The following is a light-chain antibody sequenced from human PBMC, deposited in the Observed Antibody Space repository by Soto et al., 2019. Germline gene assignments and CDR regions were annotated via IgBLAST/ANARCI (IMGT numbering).Light chain of an antibody. J-gene: IGLJ1*01. CDR2: EVR. V-gene: IGLV2-14*01. CDR1: SSDIGDYDY. CDR3: CSYTRTSNHYF. Sequence: QSALTQPASVSGSPGQSITISCTGTSSDIGDYDYVSWYQQRPGRAPKLMIYEVRYRPSGVSNRFSGSKSGNTASLTISGLQAEDEADYPCCSYTRTSNHYFFGSGIKVT.